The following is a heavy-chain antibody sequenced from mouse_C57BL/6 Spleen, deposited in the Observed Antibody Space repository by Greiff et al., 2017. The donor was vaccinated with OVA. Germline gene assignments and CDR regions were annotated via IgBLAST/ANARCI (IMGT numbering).Heavy chain of an antibody. Sequence: DVMLVESGGGLVKPGGSLKLSCAASGFTFSDYGMHWVRQAPEKGLEWVAYISSGSSTIYYADTVKGRFTISRDNAKNTLFLQMTSLRSEDTAMYYCARSYYGNPYAMDYWGQGTSVTVSS. CDR1: GFTFSDYG. CDR3: ARSYYGNPYAMDY. J-gene: IGHJ4*01. V-gene: IGHV5-17*01. CDR2: ISSGSSTI. D-gene: IGHD2-1*01.